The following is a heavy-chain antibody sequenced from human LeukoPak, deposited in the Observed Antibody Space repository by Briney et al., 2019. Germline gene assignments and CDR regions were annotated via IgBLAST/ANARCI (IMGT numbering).Heavy chain of an antibody. CDR3: ARTYSSGAFDI. CDR1: GGSISSYY. CDR2: FHYSGTT. D-gene: IGHD6-25*01. V-gene: IGHV4-59*08. Sequence: SGTLSLTCTVSGGSISSYYWSWIRQPPGKELEWIGYFHYSGTTNYNPSLKSRVTISVDTSKNQFSLKLRFVTAADTAVYYCARTYSSGAFDIWGQGTMVTVCS. J-gene: IGHJ3*02.